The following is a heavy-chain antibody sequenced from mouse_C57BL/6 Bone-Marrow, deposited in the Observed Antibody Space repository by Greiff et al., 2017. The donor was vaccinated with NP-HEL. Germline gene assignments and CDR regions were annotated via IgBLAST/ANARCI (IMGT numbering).Heavy chain of an antibody. Sequence: QVHVKQPGAELVKPGASVKMSCKASGYTFTSYWITWVKQRPGQGLEWIGDIYPGSGSTNYNEKFKSKATLTVDTSSSTAYMQLSSLTSEDSAVYYCARFLPEFAYWGQGTLVTVSA. CDR2: IYPGSGST. J-gene: IGHJ3*01. CDR1: GYTFTSYW. CDR3: ARFLPEFAY. V-gene: IGHV1-55*01.